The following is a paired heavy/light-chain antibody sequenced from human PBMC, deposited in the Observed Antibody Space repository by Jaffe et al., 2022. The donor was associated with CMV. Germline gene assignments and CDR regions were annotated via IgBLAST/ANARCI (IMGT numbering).Light chain of an antibody. CDR3: QQGYSTPRT. CDR2: AAS. Sequence: DIQMTQSPSSLSASVGDRVTITCRASQTISSYLNWYQQRPGKAPNLLIYAASTLQSGVPSRFSGSGSGTDFTLTISSLQPEDFASYFCQQGYSTPRTFGGGTEVEIK. J-gene: IGKJ4*01. CDR1: QTISSY. V-gene: IGKV1-39*01.
Heavy chain of an antibody. Sequence: QVQLQESSPGLVKPSETLSLTCTVSGGSISGYYWSWIRQPAGKGLEWIGRISTSENTNYNPSLKSRVTMSVDTSKNQFSLNVNSVTAADTAVYYCARERDYGSGRGLDHWGQGTLVTVSS. CDR3: ARERDYGSGRGLDH. V-gene: IGHV4-4*07. J-gene: IGHJ4*02. CDR1: GGSISGYY. D-gene: IGHD3-10*01. CDR2: ISTSENT.